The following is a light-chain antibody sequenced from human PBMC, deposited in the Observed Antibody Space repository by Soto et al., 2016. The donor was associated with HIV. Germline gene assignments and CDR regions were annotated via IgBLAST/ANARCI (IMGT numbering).Light chain of an antibody. V-gene: IGKV1-39*01. Sequence: DIQMTQSPSSLSASVGDRVTITCRTSQSIGGYLNWYQQKPGKAPKLLIYAASSLQSGVPSRFSGSGSGTDFTLTISSLQPEDFATYYCQQSYTTPRYTFGQGTILEIK. CDR2: AAS. CDR3: QQSYTTPRYT. CDR1: QSIGGY. J-gene: IGKJ2*01.